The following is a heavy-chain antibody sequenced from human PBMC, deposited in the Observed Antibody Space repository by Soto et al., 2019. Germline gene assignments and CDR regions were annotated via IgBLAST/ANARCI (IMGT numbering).Heavy chain of an antibody. CDR3: ARVRGQQLASVPDYIDY. CDR2: ISAYNGNT. D-gene: IGHD6-13*01. V-gene: IGHV1-18*01. Sequence: QVQLVQSGAEVKKPGASVKVSCKASGYTFISYGISWVRQAPGQGLEWMGWISAYNGNTNYAQKFQGRVTMTTDTSSSTAYMELRSLRYDDTAVSYCARVRGQQLASVPDYIDYWGQGTLVIVSS. CDR1: GYTFISYG. J-gene: IGHJ4*02.